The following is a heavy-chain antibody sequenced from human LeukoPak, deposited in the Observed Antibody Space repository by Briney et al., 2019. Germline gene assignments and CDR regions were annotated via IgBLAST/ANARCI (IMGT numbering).Heavy chain of an antibody. J-gene: IGHJ4*02. CDR1: GFTFSSYS. CDR3: AKSSYGY. CDR2: ISYDGSNK. V-gene: IGHV3-30*18. Sequence: GGSLRLSCAASGFTFSSYSMNWVRQAPGKGLEWVAVISYDGSNKYYADSVKGRFTISRDNSKNTLYLQMNSLRAEDTAVYYCAKSSYGYWGQGTLVTVSS. D-gene: IGHD5-18*01.